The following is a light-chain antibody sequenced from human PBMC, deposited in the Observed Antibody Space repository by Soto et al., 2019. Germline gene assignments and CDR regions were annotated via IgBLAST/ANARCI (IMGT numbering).Light chain of an antibody. CDR1: QSISSY. CDR3: QQSYSTPFT. V-gene: IGKV1-39*01. CDR2: AAS. Sequence: DIQMTQSPSTLSASVGDRVTITCRASQSISSYLNWYRQKPGKAPKLLIYAASSLQSGVPSRFSGSGSGTDFTLTISSLQPEDFATYYCQQSYSTPFTFGQGTLLEIK. J-gene: IGKJ5*01.